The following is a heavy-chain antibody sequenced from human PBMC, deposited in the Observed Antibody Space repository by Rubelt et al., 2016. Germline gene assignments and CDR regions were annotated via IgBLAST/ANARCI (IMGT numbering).Heavy chain of an antibody. CDR3: ARGTALAGVGFDY. D-gene: IGHD6-19*01. CDR2: IWYDGSNK. Sequence: QVQLVESGGGVVQPGRSLRLSCAASGFTFSSYGMHWVRQAPGKGLEWVAVIWYDGSNKYYADSVKGRFTISRDNSKNTLYLQMNSLRVEDTAVFYCARGTALAGVGFDYWGQGTLVTVSS. V-gene: IGHV3-33*08. J-gene: IGHJ4*02. CDR1: GFTFSSYG.